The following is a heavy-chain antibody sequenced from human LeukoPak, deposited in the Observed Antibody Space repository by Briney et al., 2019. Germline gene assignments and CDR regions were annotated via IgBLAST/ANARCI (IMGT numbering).Heavy chain of an antibody. CDR1: GGTFSSYA. Sequence: GSSVKVSCKASGGTFSSYAISWVRQAPGQELEWMGGIIPIFGTANYAQKFQGRVTITADESTSTAYMELSSLRSEDTAVYYCARSEVRGPHMDHWFDPWVQGTVVTVSS. J-gene: IGHJ5*02. CDR2: IIPIFGTA. CDR3: ARSEVRGPHMDHWFDP. V-gene: IGHV1-69*01. D-gene: IGHD3-10*01.